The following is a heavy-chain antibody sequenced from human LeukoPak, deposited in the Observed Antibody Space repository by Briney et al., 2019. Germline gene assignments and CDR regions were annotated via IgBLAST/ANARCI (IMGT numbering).Heavy chain of an antibody. J-gene: IGHJ3*02. CDR1: GYTFTSYD. CDR3: AREGRITIFGVVTRDAFDI. D-gene: IGHD3-3*01. V-gene: IGHV1-8*01. CDR2: MNPNSGNT. Sequence: ASVKVSCKASGYTFTSYDINWVRQATGQGLEWMGWMNPNSGNTGYAQKFQGRVTITADESTSTAYMELSSLRSEDTAVYYCAREGRITIFGVVTRDAFDIWGQGTMVTVSS.